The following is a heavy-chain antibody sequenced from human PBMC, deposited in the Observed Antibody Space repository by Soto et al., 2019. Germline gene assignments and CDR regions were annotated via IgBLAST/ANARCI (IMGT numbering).Heavy chain of an antibody. V-gene: IGHV4-4*07. CDR1: GGSIGSYY. CDR3: ARAGYRYAWDY. J-gene: IGHJ4*02. Sequence: QVQLQESGPGLVKPSETRSLTCTVSGGSIGSYYWSWLRQPAGKGLEWIGRVYITGTTDYNPSLKSRVTMSVDTSKNQFSLRLRSVTAADTAIYFCARAGYRYAWDYWGQGTLVAVSS. CDR2: VYITGTT. D-gene: IGHD6-13*01.